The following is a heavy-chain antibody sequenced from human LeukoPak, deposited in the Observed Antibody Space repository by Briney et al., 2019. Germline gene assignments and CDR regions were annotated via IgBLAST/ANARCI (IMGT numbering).Heavy chain of an antibody. CDR2: TYYRSKWYF. CDR1: GDSVSSNRVA. CDR3: ARGSRGAAADGINWFDP. D-gene: IGHD6-13*01. Sequence: SQTLSLTCAISGDSVSSNRVAWNWIRQPPSRVLELLGRTYYRSKWYFNYAPSVKTRITINPDTSKNQFSLQLKSVTPDDTAVYYCARGSRGAAADGINWFDPWGQGTLVTVSS. V-gene: IGHV6-1*01. J-gene: IGHJ5*02.